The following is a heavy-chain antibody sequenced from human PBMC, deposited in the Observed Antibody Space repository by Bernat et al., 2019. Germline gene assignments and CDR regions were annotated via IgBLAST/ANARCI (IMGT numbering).Heavy chain of an antibody. J-gene: IGHJ4*02. CDR1: GDSISSAYY. D-gene: IGHD3-10*01. CDR3: ARDATSVTGVRGVKYDS. CDR2: ISHSGTT. Sequence: QVQLQESGPGLVKPSETLSLTCTVSGDSISSAYYCGWIRQLPGKGLEWIGSISHSGTTSYSPSLQSRVTISLDTSNNQFPLKLNAVSDADTAVYYCARDATSVTGVRGVKYDSWGQGTLVSASS. V-gene: IGHV4-38-2*02.